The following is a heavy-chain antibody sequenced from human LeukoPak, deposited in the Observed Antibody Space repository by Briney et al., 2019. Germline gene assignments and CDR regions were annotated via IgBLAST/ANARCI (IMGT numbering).Heavy chain of an antibody. CDR1: GYTFTGYY. V-gene: IGHV1-2*02. CDR2: INPNSGCT. CDR3: ARTPPLAKYYFDY. Sequence: ASVKVSCKASGYTFTGYYMHWVRQAPGQGLEWMGWINPNSGCTNYAQKFQGRVTMTRDTSISTAYMELSRLRSDDTAVYYCARTPPLAKYYFDYWGQGTLVTVSS. J-gene: IGHJ4*02.